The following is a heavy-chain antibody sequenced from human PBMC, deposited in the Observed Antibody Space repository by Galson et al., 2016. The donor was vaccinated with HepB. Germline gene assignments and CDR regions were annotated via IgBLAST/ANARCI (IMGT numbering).Heavy chain of an antibody. J-gene: IGHJ4*02. CDR1: GFSLRTTGVR. Sequence: PALVKPTQTLTLTCTFSGFSLRTTGVRVSWIRQSPGKALEWLARIDWDDDKFYSASLTTRLTISKDTSKNQVVLTMTNMDPVDTATYYCHYYDTSGYQGVVDYRGQGTLVTVSS. D-gene: IGHD3-22*01. CDR2: IDWDDDK. CDR3: HYYDTSGYQGVVDY. V-gene: IGHV2-70*04.